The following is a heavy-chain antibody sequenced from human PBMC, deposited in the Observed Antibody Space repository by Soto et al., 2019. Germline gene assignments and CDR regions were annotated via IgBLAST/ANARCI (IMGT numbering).Heavy chain of an antibody. J-gene: IGHJ4*02. Sequence: SETLSLTCTVSGGSIGSYYWSWIRQPPGKGLEWIGYIYYSGSTNYNPSLKSRVTISVDTSKNQFSLKLSSVTAADTAVYYCARDLGGFDYWGQGTLVTVSS. CDR2: IYYSGST. CDR3: ARDLGGFDY. D-gene: IGHD2-15*01. V-gene: IGHV4-59*01. CDR1: GGSIGSYY.